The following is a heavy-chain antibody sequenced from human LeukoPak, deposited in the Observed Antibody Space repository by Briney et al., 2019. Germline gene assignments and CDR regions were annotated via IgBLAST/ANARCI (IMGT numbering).Heavy chain of an antibody. CDR2: IKYDGSEK. D-gene: IGHD3-10*01. Sequence: GGSLRLSCAASGFTFSSYWMSWVRQAPGKGLEWVANIKYDGSEKYYVDSVKGRFTISRDNAKNSLYLQMNSLRAEDTAVYYCAKESVWFGESNPFDYWGQGTLVTVSS. CDR3: AKESVWFGESNPFDY. V-gene: IGHV3-7*01. CDR1: GFTFSSYW. J-gene: IGHJ4*02.